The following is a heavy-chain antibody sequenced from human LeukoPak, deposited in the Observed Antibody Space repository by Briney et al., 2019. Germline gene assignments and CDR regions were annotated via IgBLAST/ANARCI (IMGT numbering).Heavy chain of an antibody. Sequence: SETLSLTCTAYGGSFSGYYWSWIRQALGKGLEWIGEINHRGNSKYNPSLKSRVTISVDTSKNEFSLKLSSVTAADTAVYYCTREGYDILTGDYIVDWGQGTLVTVSS. CDR2: INHRGNS. D-gene: IGHD3-9*01. CDR3: TREGYDILTGDYIVD. CDR1: GGSFSGYY. V-gene: IGHV4-34*01. J-gene: IGHJ4*02.